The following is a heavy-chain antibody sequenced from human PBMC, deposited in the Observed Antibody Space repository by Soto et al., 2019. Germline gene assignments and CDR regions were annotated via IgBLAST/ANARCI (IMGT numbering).Heavy chain of an antibody. Sequence: SQTLSLTCAISGDSVSSNSAAWNWVRQSPSRGLEWLGRTYYRSKWYNDYAVSVKSRITINPDTSKNQFSLQLNSVTPEDTAVYYCARGGGGSYYYYYGMDVWGQGTTVTVSS. J-gene: IGHJ6*02. D-gene: IGHD1-26*01. CDR2: TYYRSKWYN. CDR3: ARGGGGSYYYYYGMDV. CDR1: GDSVSSNSAA. V-gene: IGHV6-1*01.